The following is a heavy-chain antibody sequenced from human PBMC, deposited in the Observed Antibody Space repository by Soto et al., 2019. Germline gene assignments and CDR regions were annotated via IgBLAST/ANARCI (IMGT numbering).Heavy chain of an antibody. CDR1: GDSISSADYY. J-gene: IGHJ6*02. Sequence: SETLSLTCTVSGDSISSADYYWSWIRQTPGKGLEWIGHIFYSGTTYYNPSLKSRLTISVDTSKNHFSLRLTSVAAADTAVYYCARDLWVEPELYYYGMDVWGQGTTVTVSS. V-gene: IGHV4-30-4*01. CDR3: ARDLWVEPELYYYGMDV. D-gene: IGHD1-1*01. CDR2: IFYSGTT.